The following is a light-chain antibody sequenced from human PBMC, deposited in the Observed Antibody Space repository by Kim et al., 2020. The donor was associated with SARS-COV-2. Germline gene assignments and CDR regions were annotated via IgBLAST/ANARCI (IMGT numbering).Light chain of an antibody. J-gene: IGLJ3*02. CDR3: QAWDSSTWV. Sequence: VSPGQTASITCAGDKVGDKYACWYQQKPGQSPVLVIYQDSKRPSGIPERFSGSNSGNTATLTISGTQAMDEADYYCQAWDSSTWVFGGGTQLTVL. CDR2: QDS. CDR1: KVGDKY. V-gene: IGLV3-1*01.